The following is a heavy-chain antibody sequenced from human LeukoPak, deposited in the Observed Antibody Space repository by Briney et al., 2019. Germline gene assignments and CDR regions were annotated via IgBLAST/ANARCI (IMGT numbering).Heavy chain of an antibody. Sequence: GGSLRLSCAASGFTFNNYGMHWVRQAPGKGLEWLAFIWFDESNKFYAASVKGRFTISRDNSKNTLYLQMNSLRAEDTAVYYCARDKGITMVRGHRWWFDPWGQGTLVTVSS. J-gene: IGHJ5*02. CDR3: ARDKGITMVRGHRWWFDP. D-gene: IGHD3-10*01. CDR2: IWFDESNK. V-gene: IGHV3-33*01. CDR1: GFTFNNYG.